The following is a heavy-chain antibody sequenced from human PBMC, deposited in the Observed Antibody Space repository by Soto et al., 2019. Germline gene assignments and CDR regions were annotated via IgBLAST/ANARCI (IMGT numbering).Heavy chain of an antibody. V-gene: IGHV4-34*01. CDR1: GLSFSGYY. D-gene: IGHD2-15*01. Sequence: PSETLSLTCAVYGLSFSGYYWSWIRQPPGKGLEWIGEINHSGSTNYNPSLKSRVTISVDTSKNQFSLKLSSVTAADTAVYYCARGGDIVVVVAAQDPYYFDYWGQGTLVTVSS. CDR2: INHSGST. CDR3: ARGGDIVVVVAAQDPYYFDY. J-gene: IGHJ4*02.